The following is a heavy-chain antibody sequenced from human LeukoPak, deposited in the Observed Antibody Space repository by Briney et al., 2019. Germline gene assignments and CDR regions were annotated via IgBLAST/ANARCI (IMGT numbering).Heavy chain of an antibody. V-gene: IGHV3-15*01. CDR2: IKSKTDGGTT. Sequence: GGSLRLSCAASGFTFSSYAMSWVRQAPGKGLEWVGRIKSKTDGGTTDYAAPVKGRFTISRDDSKNTLYLQMNSLKTEDTAVYYCTTDRLAVAGNRYYFDYWGQGTLVTVSS. D-gene: IGHD6-19*01. J-gene: IGHJ4*02. CDR3: TTDRLAVAGNRYYFDY. CDR1: GFTFSSYA.